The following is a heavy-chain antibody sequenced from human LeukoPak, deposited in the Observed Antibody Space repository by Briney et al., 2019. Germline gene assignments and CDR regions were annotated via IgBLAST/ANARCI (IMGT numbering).Heavy chain of an antibody. Sequence: PGGSLRLSCAASGFTFSSYAMHWVRQAPGKGLEWVAVISYDGSNKYYADSVKGRFTISRDNSKNTLYLQMNSLRAEDTAVYYCATLETAPNQQDDAFDIWGQGTMVTVSS. D-gene: IGHD1-1*01. V-gene: IGHV3-30-3*01. CDR2: ISYDGSNK. J-gene: IGHJ3*02. CDR3: ATLETAPNQQDDAFDI. CDR1: GFTFSSYA.